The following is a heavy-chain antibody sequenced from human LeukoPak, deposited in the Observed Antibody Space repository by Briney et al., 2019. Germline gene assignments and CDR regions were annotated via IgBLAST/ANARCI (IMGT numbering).Heavy chain of an antibody. D-gene: IGHD2-15*01. V-gene: IGHV3-74*01. CDR2: INDDGSDT. J-gene: IGHJ5*02. CDR1: GFTFKLYW. Sequence: GGSLRLSCAVSGFTFKLYWMHWVRQAPGKGPVWVSRINDDGSDTTYADSVKGRFTISRDDAKNMLFLQMNCLRAEDTAVYYCVRGGPSTWSWGQGTLVTVSS. CDR3: VRGGPSTWS.